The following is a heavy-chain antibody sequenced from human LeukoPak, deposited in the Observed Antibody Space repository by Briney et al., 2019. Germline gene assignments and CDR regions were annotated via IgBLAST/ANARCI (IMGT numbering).Heavy chain of an antibody. CDR1: GYTFTSYY. Sequence: ASVKVSCKASGYTFTSYYMHWVRQAPGQGLEWMGRINPNSGGTNYAQKFQGRVTMTRDTSISTAYMELSRLRSDDTAVYYCARDRDTAMVVFDYWGQGTLVTVSS. V-gene: IGHV1-2*06. CDR3: ARDRDTAMVVFDY. J-gene: IGHJ4*02. CDR2: INPNSGGT. D-gene: IGHD5-18*01.